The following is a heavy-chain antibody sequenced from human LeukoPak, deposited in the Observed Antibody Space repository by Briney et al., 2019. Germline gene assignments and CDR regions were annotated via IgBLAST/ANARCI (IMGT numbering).Heavy chain of an antibody. D-gene: IGHD6-13*01. Sequence: PGGSLRLSCAASGFTFSSYGMHWVRQAPGKGLEWVAVIWYDGSNKYYADSVKGRFTISRDNSKNTLHLQMNSLRAEDTAVYYCARAYSSSWSYYYYYGMDVWGQGTTVTVSS. CDR2: IWYDGSNK. CDR3: ARAYSSSWSYYYYYGMDV. J-gene: IGHJ6*02. V-gene: IGHV3-33*01. CDR1: GFTFSSYG.